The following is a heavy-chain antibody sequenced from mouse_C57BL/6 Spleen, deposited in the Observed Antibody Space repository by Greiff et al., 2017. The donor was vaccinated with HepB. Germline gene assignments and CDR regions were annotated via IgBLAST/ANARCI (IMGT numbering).Heavy chain of an antibody. V-gene: IGHV3-6*01. D-gene: IGHD1-1*01. CDR1: GYSITSCYY. CDR2: ISNDGSN. J-gene: IGHJ4*01. Sequence: EVQRVESGPGLVKPSQSLSLTCSVTGYSITSCYYWYWIRQFPENRLECMGYISNDGSNNYNPSLKNRISITRDTSNNQFFLKVNSLTTEDTATDYCAREWDTTVVDAMDYWGQGTSVTVSS. CDR3: AREWDTTVVDAMDY.